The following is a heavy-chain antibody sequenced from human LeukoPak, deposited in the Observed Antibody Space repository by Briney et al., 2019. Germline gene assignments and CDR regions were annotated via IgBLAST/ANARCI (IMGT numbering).Heavy chain of an antibody. CDR3: AKDLSGDYDSSGYSFIFDY. Sequence: GGSLRLSCAASGFTFRSYAMSWVRQAPGKGLEWVSAISGSGGSTYYADSVKGRFTISRDNSKNTLYLQMNSLRAEDTAVYYCAKDLSGDYDSSGYSFIFDYWGQGTLVTVSS. CDR1: GFTFRSYA. D-gene: IGHD3-22*01. V-gene: IGHV3-23*01. CDR2: ISGSGGST. J-gene: IGHJ4*02.